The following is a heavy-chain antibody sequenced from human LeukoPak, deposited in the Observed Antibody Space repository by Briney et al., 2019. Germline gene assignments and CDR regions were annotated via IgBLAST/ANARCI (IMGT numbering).Heavy chain of an antibody. J-gene: IGHJ1*01. CDR3: ARVGIYYDSSGYYLEYFQH. D-gene: IGHD3-22*01. Sequence: ASVKVSCKASGYTFTSYGISWVRQAPGQGLEWMGWISAYNGNTNYAQKLQGRVTMTTDTSTSTAYMELRSLRSDDTAVYYCARVGIYYDSSGYYLEYFQHWGQGTLVTVSS. CDR1: GYTFTSYG. V-gene: IGHV1-18*01. CDR2: ISAYNGNT.